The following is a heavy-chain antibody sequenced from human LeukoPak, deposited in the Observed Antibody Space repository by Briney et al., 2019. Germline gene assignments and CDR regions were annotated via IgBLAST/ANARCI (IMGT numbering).Heavy chain of an antibody. V-gene: IGHV3-7*01. J-gene: IGHJ4*02. CDR1: GFTFSCYW. D-gene: IGHD1-26*01. CDR3: ARDSGGY. Sequence: GGSLTLSCAASGFTFSCYWISWVRQAPGKGLEWVAKIKQDGGETYYVDSVKGRFTISRDNAKNSVYLQMNSLRAEDTAVYYCARDSGGYWGQGTLVTVSS. CDR2: IKQDGGET.